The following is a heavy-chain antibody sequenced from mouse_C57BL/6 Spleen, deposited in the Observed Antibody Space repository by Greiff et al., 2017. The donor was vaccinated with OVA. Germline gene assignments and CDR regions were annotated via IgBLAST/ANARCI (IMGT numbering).Heavy chain of an antibody. J-gene: IGHJ4*01. D-gene: IGHD1-1*01. CDR2: IYPGDGDT. Sequence: LVESGPELVKPGASVKISCKASGYAFSSSWMNWVKQRPGKGLEWIGRIYPGDGDTNYNGKFKGKATLTADKSSSTAYMQLSSLTSEDSAVYFCARSIYYYGSSYAMDYWGQGTSVTVSS. CDR3: ARSIYYYGSSYAMDY. CDR1: GYAFSSSW. V-gene: IGHV1-82*01.